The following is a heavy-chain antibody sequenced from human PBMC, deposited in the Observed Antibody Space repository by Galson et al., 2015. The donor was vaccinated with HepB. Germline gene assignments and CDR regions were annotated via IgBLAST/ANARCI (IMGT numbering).Heavy chain of an antibody. D-gene: IGHD1-1*01. CDR2: LNWNGDRT. J-gene: IGHJ5*02. CDR3: ARDLDWNDSLDNWFDP. V-gene: IGHV3-20*01. CDR1: GFAFDDYA. Sequence: SLRLSCATSGFAFDDYAMSWVRQSPGKGLEWVSGLNWNGDRTGYADSVKGRFTISRDNARNSVYLQMNSLRPEDTALYHCARDLDWNDSLDNWFDPWGKGTLVTVSS.